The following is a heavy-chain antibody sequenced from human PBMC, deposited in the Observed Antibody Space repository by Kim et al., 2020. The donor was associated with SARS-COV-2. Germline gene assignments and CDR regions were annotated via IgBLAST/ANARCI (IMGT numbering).Heavy chain of an antibody. V-gene: IGHV4-61*01. CDR2: IYYSGST. CDR1: GGSVSSGSYY. D-gene: IGHD6-19*01. CDR3: ARSPYSSGWYYPGAGGYYYSGMDV. J-gene: IGHJ6*02. Sequence: SETLSLTCTVSGGSVSSGSYYWSWIRQPPVKRLEWIGYIYYSGSTNYNPSLKSRVTISVDTSKNQFSLKLSSVTAADTAVYYCARSPYSSGWYYPGAGGYYYSGMDVWGQGTTVTVSS.